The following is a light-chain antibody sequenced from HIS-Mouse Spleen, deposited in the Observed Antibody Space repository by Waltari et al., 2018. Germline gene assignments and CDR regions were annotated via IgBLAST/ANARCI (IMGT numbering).Light chain of an antibody. J-gene: IGLJ2*01. CDR1: ALPKKY. Sequence: SYELTQPPSVSVSPGQTARITCSGDALPKKYAYWYQQKSGQAPVLFIYEDSKRPSGIPERFSGSSSGKMATLTISGAQVEDEADYYCYSTDSSGNHRVFGGGTKLTVL. CDR3: YSTDSSGNHRV. CDR2: EDS. V-gene: IGLV3-10*01.